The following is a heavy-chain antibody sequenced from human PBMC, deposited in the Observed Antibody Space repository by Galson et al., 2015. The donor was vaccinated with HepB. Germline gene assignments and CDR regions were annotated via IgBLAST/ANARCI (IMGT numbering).Heavy chain of an antibody. CDR1: GFTFSIHA. D-gene: IGHD3-10*01. V-gene: IGHV3-48*02. Sequence: SLRLSCAASGFTFSIHAMSWVRQAPGKGLECVSYISTSSTIYYADSVKGRLTISRDNAKNSLYLQMNSLRDEDTAVYYCVRSRGGSLWGQGTLVTVSS. J-gene: IGHJ4*02. CDR3: VRSRGGSL. CDR2: ISTSSTI.